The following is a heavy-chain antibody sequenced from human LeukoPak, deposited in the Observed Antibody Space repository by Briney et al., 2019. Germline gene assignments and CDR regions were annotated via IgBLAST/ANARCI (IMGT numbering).Heavy chain of an antibody. D-gene: IGHD3-3*01. CDR3: ARVTYYDFWSGYYTFDP. CDR1: GGSISSYY. J-gene: IGHJ5*02. Sequence: SEILSLTCTVSGGSISSYYWSWIRQPPGKGLEWIGYIYYSGSTDYNPSLKSRVTISVDTSKNQFSLKLSSVTAADTAVYYCARVTYYDFWSGYYTFDPWGQGTLVTVSS. V-gene: IGHV4-59*01. CDR2: IYYSGST.